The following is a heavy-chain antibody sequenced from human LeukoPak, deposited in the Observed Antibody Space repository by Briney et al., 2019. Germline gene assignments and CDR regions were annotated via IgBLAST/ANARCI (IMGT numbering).Heavy chain of an antibody. Sequence: SETLSLTCTVSGYSISSGYYWGWIRQPPGKGLEWIGSIYHSGSTYYNPSLKSRVTISVDTSKNQFSLKLSSVTAADTAVYYCARDWWAETRQFDPWGQGTLVTVSS. CDR2: IYHSGST. D-gene: IGHD2-15*01. J-gene: IGHJ5*02. CDR3: ARDWWAETRQFDP. CDR1: GYSISSGYY. V-gene: IGHV4-38-2*02.